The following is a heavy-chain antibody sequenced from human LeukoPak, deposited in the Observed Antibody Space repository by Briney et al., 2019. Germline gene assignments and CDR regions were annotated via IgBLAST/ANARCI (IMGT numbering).Heavy chain of an antibody. CDR1: GFTFDDYA. V-gene: IGHV3-9*01. Sequence: GGSLRLSCAASGFTFDDYAMHWVRRAPGKGLEWVSGISWNSGTIDYMDSVKGRFTISRDNAKNSLYLQMNSLRAEDTAVYYCARDRPAAAGTSYFDYWGQGTLVTVSS. CDR2: ISWNSGTI. J-gene: IGHJ4*02. CDR3: ARDRPAAAGTSYFDY. D-gene: IGHD6-13*01.